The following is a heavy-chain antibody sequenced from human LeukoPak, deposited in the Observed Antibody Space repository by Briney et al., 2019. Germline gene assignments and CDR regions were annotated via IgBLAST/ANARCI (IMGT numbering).Heavy chain of an antibody. V-gene: IGHV1-18*04. D-gene: IGHD3-9*01. CDR2: ISAYNGNT. J-gene: IGHJ3*02. CDR1: GYTFTSYG. CDR3: ARAAGNYDILTGYTSSAFDI. Sequence: GASVKVSCKASGYTFTSYGISWVRQAPGQGLESMGWISAYNGNTNYAQKLQGRVTMTTDTSTSTAYMELRSLRSDDTAVYYCARAAGNYDILTGYTSSAFDIWGQGTMVTVSS.